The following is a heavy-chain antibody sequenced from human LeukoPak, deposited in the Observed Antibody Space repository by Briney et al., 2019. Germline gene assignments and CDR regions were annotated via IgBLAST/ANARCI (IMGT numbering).Heavy chain of an antibody. D-gene: IGHD3-10*01. CDR3: ATQPNWSQYYGSGPFDY. CDR2: IIPIFGTA. Sequence: GASVKVSCKASGGTFSSYAISWVRQAPGQGLEWMGGIIPIFGTANYAQKFQGRVTITTDESTSTAYMELSSLRSEDTAVYYCATQPNWSQYYGSGPFDYWGQGTLVTVSS. V-gene: IGHV1-69*05. J-gene: IGHJ4*02. CDR1: GGTFSSYA.